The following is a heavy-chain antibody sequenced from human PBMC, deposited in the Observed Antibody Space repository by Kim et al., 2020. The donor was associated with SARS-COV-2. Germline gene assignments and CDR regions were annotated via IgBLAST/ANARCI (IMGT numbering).Heavy chain of an antibody. V-gene: IGHV4-39*01. D-gene: IGHD3-10*01. CDR2: IYYSGST. J-gene: IGHJ5*02. Sequence: SETLSLTCTVSGGSISSSSYYWGWIRQPPGKGLEWIGSIYYSGSTYYNPSLKSRVTISVDTSKNQFSLKLSSVTAADTAVYYCARLGITMVRGVLGFDPWGQGTLVTVSS. CDR1: GGSISSSSYY. CDR3: ARLGITMVRGVLGFDP.